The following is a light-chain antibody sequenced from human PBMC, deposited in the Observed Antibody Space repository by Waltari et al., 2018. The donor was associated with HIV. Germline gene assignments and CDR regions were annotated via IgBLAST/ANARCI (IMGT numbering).Light chain of an antibody. V-gene: IGKV3-20*01. CDR2: GAS. J-gene: IGKJ3*01. CDR3: QQYGSSPLFT. Sequence: IVLTQSPGTLSLSTGERATLSCRASQSVSSNYLAWYQQKPGQAPRLLIYGASSRATGIPDRFSGSGSGTDFTLTISRLEPEDFAVYYCQQYGSSPLFTFGPGTKVDVK. CDR1: QSVSSNY.